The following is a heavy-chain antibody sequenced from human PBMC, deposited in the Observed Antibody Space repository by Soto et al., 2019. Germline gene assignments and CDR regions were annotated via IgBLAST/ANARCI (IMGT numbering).Heavy chain of an antibody. Sequence: QPGGSLRLSCAASGFRFSGYGMHWVRQAPGKGLEWMAVISYDGSYKYSADSVKGRFTISRDNSGNALYLQMNSLRAEDTAIYYCAKDAGGPPGHWGQGTLVTVSS. CDR3: AKDAGGPPGH. D-gene: IGHD6-25*01. CDR2: ISYDGSYK. J-gene: IGHJ4*02. CDR1: GFRFSGYG. V-gene: IGHV3-30*18.